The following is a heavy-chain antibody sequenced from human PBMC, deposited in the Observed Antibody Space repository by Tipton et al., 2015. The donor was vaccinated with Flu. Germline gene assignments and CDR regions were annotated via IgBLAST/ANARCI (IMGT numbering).Heavy chain of an antibody. J-gene: IGHJ1*01. CDR3: ARGSSWYLHFQH. CDR2: IYYSGST. Sequence: TLSLTCTVSGGSISRYYWSWIRQPPGKGLEWIGYIYYSGSTNYNPSLKSRVTISVDTSKNQFSLKLSSMTAADTAVYYCARGSSWYLHFQHWGQGTLVTVSS. V-gene: IGHV4-59*01. CDR1: GGSISRYY. D-gene: IGHD6-13*01.